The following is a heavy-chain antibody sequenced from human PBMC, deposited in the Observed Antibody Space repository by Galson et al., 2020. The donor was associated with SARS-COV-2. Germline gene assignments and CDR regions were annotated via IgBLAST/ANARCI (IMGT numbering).Heavy chain of an antibody. CDR2: INHSGST. CDR3: ARGRYDYVWGCYRKPLYY. CDR1: GGSFSGYY. Sequence: SETLSLTCAVYGGSFSGYYWSWIRQPPGKGLEWIGEINHSGSTNYNPSLKSRVTISVDTSKNQFSLKLSSVTAADTAVYYCARGRYDYVWGCYRKPLYYWGQGTRVTVSS. D-gene: IGHD3-16*02. J-gene: IGHJ4*02. V-gene: IGHV4-34*01.